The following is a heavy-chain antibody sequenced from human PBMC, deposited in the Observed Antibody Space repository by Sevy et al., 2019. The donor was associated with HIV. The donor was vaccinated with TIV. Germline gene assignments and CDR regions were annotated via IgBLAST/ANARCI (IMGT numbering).Heavy chain of an antibody. CDR2: VWYDGRKK. D-gene: IGHD1-1*01. J-gene: IGHJ4*02. Sequence: GGSLRLSCLASGFALSTYGIHWVRQAPGKGLEWLTIVWYDGRKKYYARSVKGRFVVSRDNSKNSVSLRMDGLRVEDTATYYCVKAGGRGSPWSAYFDFWGQGTLVTVSS. CDR3: VKAGGRGSPWSAYFDF. V-gene: IGHV3-33*06. CDR1: GFALSTYG.